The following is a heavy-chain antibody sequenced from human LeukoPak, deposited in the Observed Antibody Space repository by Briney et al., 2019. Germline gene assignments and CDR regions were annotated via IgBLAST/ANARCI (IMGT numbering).Heavy chain of an antibody. D-gene: IGHD5-24*01. Sequence: GGSLRLSCAASGFTFSSYWMHWVRQAPGKGLVWVSRINSDGSSTSYADSVKGRFTISRDNAKNTLYLQMNSLRAEDTAVYYCARGVTEMALIYYWGQGTLVTVSS. CDR1: GFTFSSYW. V-gene: IGHV3-74*01. CDR2: INSDGSST. J-gene: IGHJ4*02. CDR3: ARGVTEMALIYY.